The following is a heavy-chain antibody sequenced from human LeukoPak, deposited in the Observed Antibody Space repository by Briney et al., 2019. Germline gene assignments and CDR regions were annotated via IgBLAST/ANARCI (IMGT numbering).Heavy chain of an antibody. V-gene: IGHV3-48*01. Sequence: PGGSLRLSCATSGFTFSGYSMNWVRQAPGKGLEWISYISSSSINIHYGDSVKGRFTISRDNAENSLYLQMNSLRAEGTAVYYCARDSIQLWPNATDFWGQGTLVTVSS. D-gene: IGHD1-1*01. J-gene: IGHJ4*02. CDR3: ARDSIQLWPNATDF. CDR1: GFTFSGYS. CDR2: ISSSSINI.